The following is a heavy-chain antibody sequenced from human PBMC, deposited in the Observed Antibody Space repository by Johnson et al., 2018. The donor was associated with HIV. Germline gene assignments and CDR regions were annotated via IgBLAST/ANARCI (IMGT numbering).Heavy chain of an antibody. Sequence: VQLVESGGGVVPPGRSLRLSCAASGFTFSSYAMHWVRQAPGKGLEWVAVISYDGSNKYYADSVKGRFTISRDNSKNTLYLQMNSLRAEDTAVYYCASEIYRPRPSSSWYVGAFDIWGQGTMVTVSS. J-gene: IGHJ3*02. CDR3: ASEIYRPRPSSSWYVGAFDI. V-gene: IGHV3-30-3*01. D-gene: IGHD6-13*01. CDR1: GFTFSSYA. CDR2: ISYDGSNK.